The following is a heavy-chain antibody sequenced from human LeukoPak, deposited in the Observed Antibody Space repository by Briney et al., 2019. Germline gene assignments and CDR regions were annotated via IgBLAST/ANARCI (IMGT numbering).Heavy chain of an antibody. CDR2: ISGGGETT. V-gene: IGHV3-23*01. J-gene: IGHJ4*02. CDR1: GFTFNNYA. CDR3: ARDYADYVGYFFFDY. Sequence: GGSLRLSCAASGFTFNNYAMSWVRQAPGKGLEWVSSISGGGETTYYADSAKGRYTISRDNSQNTLYLQMNSLRAEDTAVYYCARDYADYVGYFFFDYWGQGTLVTVSS. D-gene: IGHD4-17*01.